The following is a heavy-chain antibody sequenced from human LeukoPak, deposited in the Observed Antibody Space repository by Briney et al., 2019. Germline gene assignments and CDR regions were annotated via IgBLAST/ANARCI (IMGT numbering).Heavy chain of an antibody. CDR1: GFTVSTNY. D-gene: IGHD3-3*01. Sequence: GGSLRLSCAASGFTVSTNYVSWVRQAPGKKLEWVSDIYSDGSTFYTDSVKGRFTISRDNSKNTLYLQMNSLRAEDTAVYHCARYDFILISYFDLWGRGTLVTVSS. CDR3: ARYDFILISYFDL. CDR2: IYSDGST. V-gene: IGHV3-53*01. J-gene: IGHJ2*01.